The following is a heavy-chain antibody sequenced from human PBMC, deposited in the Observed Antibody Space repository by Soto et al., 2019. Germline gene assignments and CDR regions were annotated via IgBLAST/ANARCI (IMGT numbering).Heavy chain of an antibody. CDR2: ISWNSGSI. V-gene: IGHV3-9*01. D-gene: IGHD6-6*01. J-gene: IGHJ6*02. CDR3: AKGVYSSSPQRGYYYGMDV. CDR1: GFTFDDYA. Sequence: EVPLVESGGGLVQPGRSLRLSCAASGFTFDDYAMHWVRQAPGKGLEWVSGISWNSGSIGYADSVKGRFTISRDNAKNSLYLQMNSLRAEDTALYYCAKGVYSSSPQRGYYYGMDVWGQGTTVTVSS.